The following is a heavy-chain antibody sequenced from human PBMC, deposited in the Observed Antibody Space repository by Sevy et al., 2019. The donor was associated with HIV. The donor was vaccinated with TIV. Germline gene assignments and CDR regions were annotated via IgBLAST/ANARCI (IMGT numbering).Heavy chain of an antibody. Sequence: SETLSLTCSVSGGSISSDGFSWGWIRQPPGKGLEWIGSTSYSGSTHYSPSLKTRVTISVDTSNNHFSLRLNSVTAADTAVYYCASMAQLSFFGRDYWGRGTLVTVSS. D-gene: IGHD3-3*02. CDR3: ASMAQLSFFGRDY. CDR2: TSYSGST. V-gene: IGHV4-39*02. J-gene: IGHJ4*02. CDR1: GGSISSDGFS.